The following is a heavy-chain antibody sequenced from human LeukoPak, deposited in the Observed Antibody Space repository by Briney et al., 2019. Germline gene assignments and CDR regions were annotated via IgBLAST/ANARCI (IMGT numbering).Heavy chain of an antibody. CDR1: GFTFSSYW. V-gene: IGHV3-7*01. CDR2: IKQDGSEK. CDR3: ASIRSGVWGTFGN. D-gene: IGHD3-16*01. Sequence: PGGSLRLSCAASGFTFSSYWMSWVRQAPGKGLEWVATIKQDGSEKHYVDSVKGRFTISRDNANNSLYLQMHSLRAEDTAVYYCASIRSGVWGTFGNWGQGTLVTVSS. J-gene: IGHJ4*02.